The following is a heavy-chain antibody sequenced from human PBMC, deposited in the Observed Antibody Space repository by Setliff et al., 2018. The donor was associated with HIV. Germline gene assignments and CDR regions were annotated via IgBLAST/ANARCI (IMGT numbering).Heavy chain of an antibody. CDR1: DVSISAYY. CDR3: ARQRGGRVTIFGVSGGWFDP. Sequence: SETLSLTCTVYDVSISAYYWSWIRQPPGKGLEWIGDIIYTGSTTYNPSLKSRVTISIDTSKNQFSQQLSSVTAADTAVYYCARQRGGRVTIFGVSGGWFDPWGQGTLVTVSS. CDR2: IIYTGST. V-gene: IGHV4-59*08. D-gene: IGHD3-3*01. J-gene: IGHJ5*02.